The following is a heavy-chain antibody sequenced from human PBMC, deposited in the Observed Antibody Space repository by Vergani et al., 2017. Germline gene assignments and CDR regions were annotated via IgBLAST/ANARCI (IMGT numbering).Heavy chain of an antibody. CDR1: GFTFSTYS. CDR2: ISYDGSRK. J-gene: IGHJ6*02. V-gene: IGHV3-30*14. CDR3: ARDRVDIVATTTYYYYYYGMDV. Sequence: QVQLVESGGGVVQPGWSLRLSCAASGFTFSTYSMHWVRQAPGKGLEWVAVISYDGSRKYYADSVKGRFTISRHNSKNTLYLQMNSLRAEDTAVYYCARDRVDIVATTTYYYYYYGMDVWGQGTTVTVSS. D-gene: IGHD5-12*01.